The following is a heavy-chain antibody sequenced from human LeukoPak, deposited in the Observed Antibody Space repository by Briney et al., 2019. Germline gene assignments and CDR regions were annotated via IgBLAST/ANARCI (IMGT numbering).Heavy chain of an antibody. Sequence: SETLSLTCTVSGASIFNYYWGWIRQPRGKGLEWSGYIFHSGSTNYNASLKSRVTVSVDTSKNQFSLQLSSVTAADTAVYYCARHSLGGGPFDYWGQGTLVTVSS. V-gene: IGHV4-59*08. CDR1: GASIFNYY. CDR2: IFHSGST. J-gene: IGHJ4*02. CDR3: ARHSLGGGPFDY. D-gene: IGHD3-16*01.